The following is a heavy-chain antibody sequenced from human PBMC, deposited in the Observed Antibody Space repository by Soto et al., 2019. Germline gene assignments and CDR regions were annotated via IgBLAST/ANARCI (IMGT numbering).Heavy chain of an antibody. D-gene: IGHD6-19*01. CDR2: VNEDGSEK. Sequence: PGGSLRFSCAASGFSFSGNWMTWVRQAPGKGLEWVANVNEDGSEKNYVDSVKGRFTISRDNAKNSLYLQVNSLTAADTAVYYCARLRSGWSIDYWGQGALVTVSS. J-gene: IGHJ4*02. CDR3: ARLRSGWSIDY. V-gene: IGHV3-7*03. CDR1: GFSFSGNW.